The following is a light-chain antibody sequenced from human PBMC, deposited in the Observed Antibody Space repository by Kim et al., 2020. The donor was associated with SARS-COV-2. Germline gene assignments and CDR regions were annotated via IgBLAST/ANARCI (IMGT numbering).Light chain of an antibody. CDR2: RNN. Sequence: GHRVTISCSGSSYNIGSNYVYWYQQLPGTAPQLLIYRNNQRPSGVPDRFSGSKSGTSASLAISGLRSEDEAHYYCAAWDDSLSGLVFGGGTQLTVL. CDR1: SYNIGSNY. J-gene: IGLJ2*01. V-gene: IGLV1-47*01. CDR3: AAWDDSLSGLV.